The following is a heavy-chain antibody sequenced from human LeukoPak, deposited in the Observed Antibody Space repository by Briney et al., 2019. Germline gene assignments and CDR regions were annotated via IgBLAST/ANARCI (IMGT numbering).Heavy chain of an antibody. V-gene: IGHV3-23*01. CDR2: ISGSGGST. D-gene: IGHD3-10*01. CDR3: ATTKGWFGELLSFDY. Sequence: GGSLRLSCAASGFTFSNAWMSWVRQAPGKGLEWVSAISGSGGSTYYADSVKGRFTISRDNSKNTLYLQMNSLRAEDTAVYYCATTKGWFGELLSFDYWGQGTLVTVSS. CDR1: GFTFSNAW. J-gene: IGHJ4*02.